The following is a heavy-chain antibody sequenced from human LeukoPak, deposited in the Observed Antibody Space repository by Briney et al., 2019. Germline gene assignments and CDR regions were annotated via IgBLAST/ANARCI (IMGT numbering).Heavy chain of an antibody. V-gene: IGHV1-18*01. CDR2: ISAYNGNT. CDR3: ARAPPPYCDFWSTWGYFDL. CDR1: GYAFTSYG. D-gene: IGHD3-3*01. J-gene: IGHJ2*01. Sequence: ASVKVSCKASGYAFTSYGISWVRQAPGQGLEWMGWISAYNGNTNYAQKLQGRVTMTTDTSTSTAYMELRSPRSDDTAVYYCARAPPPYCDFWSTWGYFDLRGRGTLVTVSS.